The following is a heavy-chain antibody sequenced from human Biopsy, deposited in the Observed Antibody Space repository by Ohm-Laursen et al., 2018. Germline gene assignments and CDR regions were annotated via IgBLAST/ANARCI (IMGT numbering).Heavy chain of an antibody. CDR1: GDSIRSYY. D-gene: IGHD2-15*01. CDR2: VYFTGST. CDR3: ARDRRGDSYMDV. J-gene: IGHJ6*02. V-gene: IGHV4-59*01. Sequence: SDTLSLTCTVSGDSIRSYYWSWIRQTPEKGLEWIGHVYFTGSTNFNPSLKSRVTISVDTSRVRFSPTLSSVTAADTAIYYCARDRRGDSYMDVWGQGTTVTVSS.